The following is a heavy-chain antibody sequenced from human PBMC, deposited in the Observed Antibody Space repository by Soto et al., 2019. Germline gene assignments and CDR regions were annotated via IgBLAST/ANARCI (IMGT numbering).Heavy chain of an antibody. V-gene: IGHV2-5*02. J-gene: IGHJ5*02. CDR2: IYWDGDK. Sequence: QINLIESGPTLVKPTQTLTLTCTFSGFSLSTSGAAVGWVRQPPGRALEWLALIYWDGDKRYNASLGNRLTITKDTSMNQVVLTLTNVDPADTAKYYCAHRATMTIFGLILDNGIWFDPWGQGTRVIVSS. CDR1: GFSLSTSGAA. CDR3: AHRATMTIFGLILDNGIWFDP. D-gene: IGHD3-3*01.